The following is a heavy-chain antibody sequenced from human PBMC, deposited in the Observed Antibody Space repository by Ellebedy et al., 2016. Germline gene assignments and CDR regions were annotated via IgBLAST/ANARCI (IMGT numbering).Heavy chain of an antibody. Sequence: GESLKISXAASGFTFSDYYMSWVRQAPGKGLEWVSTISTSGDSRYYADSVKGRFTISRDKSKNTVFLQMNSLRAEDTAVYYCVGDVDDRLFDYWGQGTLLTVSS. CDR1: GFTFSDYY. CDR3: VGDVDDRLFDY. V-gene: IGHV3-66*01. J-gene: IGHJ4*02. CDR2: ISTSGDSR. D-gene: IGHD3-16*01.